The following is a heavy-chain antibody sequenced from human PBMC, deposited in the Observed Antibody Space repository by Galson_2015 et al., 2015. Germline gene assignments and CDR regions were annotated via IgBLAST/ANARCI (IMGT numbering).Heavy chain of an antibody. D-gene: IGHD4-23*01. CDR1: GFTFSKYW. J-gene: IGHJ6*03. V-gene: IGHV3-7*01. CDR2: IKEDGSEE. Sequence: SLRLSCAASGFTFSKYWMSWVRQAPGKGLEWVANIKEDGSEENYVDSVKGRFTVSRDNAKNSLFLQMNSLRAEDTALYYCAKTTVAAGSSWYMDAWGKGTTVTVSS. CDR3: AKTTVAAGSSWYMDA.